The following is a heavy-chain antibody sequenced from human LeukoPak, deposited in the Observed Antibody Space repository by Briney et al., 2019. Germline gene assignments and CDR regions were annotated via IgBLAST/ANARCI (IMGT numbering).Heavy chain of an antibody. J-gene: IGHJ6*03. CDR2: ISSSSSYI. CDR3: ARDSSDFWSGYFPAKMSNYYYYYMDV. CDR1: GFTFSSYS. D-gene: IGHD3-3*01. V-gene: IGHV3-21*01. Sequence: KPGGSLRLSCAASGFTFSSYSMSWVRQAPGKGLEWVSSISSSSSYIYYADSVKGRFTISRDNAKNSLYLQMNSLRAEDTAVYYCARDSSDFWSGYFPAKMSNYYYYYMDVWGKGTTVTVSS.